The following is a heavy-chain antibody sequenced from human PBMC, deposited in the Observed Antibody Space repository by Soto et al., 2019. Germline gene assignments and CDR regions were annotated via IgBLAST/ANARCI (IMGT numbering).Heavy chain of an antibody. V-gene: IGHV3-21*01. CDR1: GFTFSSYS. Sequence: PGGSLRLSCAASGFTFSSYSMNWVRQAPGKGLGWVSSISSSSYIYYADSVKGRFTISRDNAKNSLYLQMNSLRAEDTAVYYCARGRQSRSHLWDYWGQGTLVTVSS. CDR3: ARGRQSRSHLWDY. J-gene: IGHJ4*02. D-gene: IGHD3-16*01. CDR2: ISSSSYI.